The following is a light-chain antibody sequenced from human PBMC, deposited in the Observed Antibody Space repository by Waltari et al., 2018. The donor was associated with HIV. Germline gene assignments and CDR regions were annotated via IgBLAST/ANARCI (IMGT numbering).Light chain of an antibody. J-gene: IGLJ3*02. CDR2: DNY. CDR3: GTWDSGLSAVV. Sequence: QSVLTQPPSVSAAPGQRVTISCSGISSNIGSNDVSWYQQLPGTAPQLLIFDNYKRPSGIPDRFSGYKSGTSATLGITGLQTGDEADYYCGTWDSGLSAVVFGGGTKLTVL. V-gene: IGLV1-51*01. CDR1: SSNIGSND.